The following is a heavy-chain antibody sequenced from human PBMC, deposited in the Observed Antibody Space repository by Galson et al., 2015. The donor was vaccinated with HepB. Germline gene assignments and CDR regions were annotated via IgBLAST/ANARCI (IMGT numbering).Heavy chain of an antibody. CDR3: ATTYYDILTGYRGY. J-gene: IGHJ4*02. D-gene: IGHD3-9*01. CDR1: GFTFSSYA. Sequence: SLRLSCAASGFTFSSYAMSWVRQAPGKGLEWVSAISGSGGSTYYADSVKGRFTISRDNSKNTLYLQMNSLRAEDTAVYYCATTYYDILTGYRGYWGQGTLVTVSS. CDR2: ISGSGGST. V-gene: IGHV3-23*01.